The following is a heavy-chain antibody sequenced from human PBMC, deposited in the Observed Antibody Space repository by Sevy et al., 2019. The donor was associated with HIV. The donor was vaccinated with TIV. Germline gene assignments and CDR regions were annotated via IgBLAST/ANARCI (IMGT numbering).Heavy chain of an antibody. J-gene: IGHJ4*02. V-gene: IGHV3-23*01. CDR1: GFTFSRYA. D-gene: IGHD1-1*01. CDR2: LTNNGDIT. CDR3: AKEKEYTDPDYFDD. Sequence: GGSLRLSCAASGFTFSRYAMSWVRQAPGKGLEWVSGLTNNGDITFDADSVKGRFTISRDNSRNILYLQMNNLRVEDTAVYYCAKEKEYTDPDYFDDWGQGTLVTVSS.